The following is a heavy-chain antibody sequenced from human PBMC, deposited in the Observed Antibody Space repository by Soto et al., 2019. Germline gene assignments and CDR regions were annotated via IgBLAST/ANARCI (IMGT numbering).Heavy chain of an antibody. Sequence: PSETLSRTCAVSGYSISSGYYWGWIRQPPGKGLEWIGSIYHSGSTYYNPSLKSRVTLSRDTSRNQFSLQLSSVTAADTAVYYCVRATYSSDSSGYCFLYWGQGXQVTAPS. J-gene: IGHJ4*02. V-gene: IGHV4-38-2*01. CDR2: IYHSGST. CDR1: GYSISSGYY. D-gene: IGHD3-22*01. CDR3: VRATYSSDSSGYCFLY.